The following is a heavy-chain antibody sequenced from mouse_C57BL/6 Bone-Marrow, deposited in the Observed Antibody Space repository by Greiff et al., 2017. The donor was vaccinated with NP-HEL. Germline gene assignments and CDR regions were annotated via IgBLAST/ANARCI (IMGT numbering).Heavy chain of an antibody. CDR2: IYPRSGNT. Sequence: QVQLKESGAELARPGASVKLSCKASGYTFTSYGISWVKQRTGQGLEWIGEIYPRSGNTYYNEKFKGKATLTADKSSSTAYMELRSLTSEDSAVYFCALYGWYYFDYWGQGTTLTVSS. CDR1: GYTFTSYG. V-gene: IGHV1-81*01. CDR3: ALYGWYYFDY. J-gene: IGHJ2*01. D-gene: IGHD1-1*01.